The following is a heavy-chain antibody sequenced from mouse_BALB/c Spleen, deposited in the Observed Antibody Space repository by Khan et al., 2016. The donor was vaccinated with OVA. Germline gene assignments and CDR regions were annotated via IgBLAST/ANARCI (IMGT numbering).Heavy chain of an antibody. CDR2: INPYNGGT. V-gene: IGHV1S136*01. D-gene: IGHD4-1*01. CDR1: GYIFTNYV. J-gene: IGHJ2*01. Sequence: VQLQQSGPELGKPGASVKMSCKPSGYIFTNYVLHWVKQKPGQGLEWIGYINPYNGGTKYNEKFKGKATLASDKSSITSYLELSSLTSEDSAVYYCARGNWQSYYFDYWGQGTTLTRSS. CDR3: ARGNWQSYYFDY.